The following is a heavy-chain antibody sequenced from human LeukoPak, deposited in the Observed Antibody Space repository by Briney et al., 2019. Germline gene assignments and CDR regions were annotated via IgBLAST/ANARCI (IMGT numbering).Heavy chain of an antibody. CDR2: IYSSGST. Sequence: PSQTLSLTCTVSSGSINSGSYYWNWIRQPAGKGLEWIGRIYSSGSTNYNPSLKSRVTISVDTSKSQFSLKLSSVTAADTAVYYCARGSGSYYYWGQGTLVTVSS. CDR3: ARGSGSYYY. CDR1: SGSINSGSYY. D-gene: IGHD1-26*01. V-gene: IGHV4-61*02. J-gene: IGHJ4*02.